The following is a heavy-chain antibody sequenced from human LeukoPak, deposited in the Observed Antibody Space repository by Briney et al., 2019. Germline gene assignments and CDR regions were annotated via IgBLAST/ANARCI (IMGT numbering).Heavy chain of an antibody. Sequence: PSETLSLTCTVSGGSISSGSYYWSWIRQPAGKGLEWIGRIYTSGSTNYNPSLKSRFTISVDTSKNQFSLKLSSVTAADTAVYYCARDHYDILTGYYFDYWGQGTLVTVSS. V-gene: IGHV4-61*02. D-gene: IGHD3-9*01. CDR3: ARDHYDILTGYYFDY. J-gene: IGHJ4*02. CDR2: IYTSGST. CDR1: GGSISSGSYY.